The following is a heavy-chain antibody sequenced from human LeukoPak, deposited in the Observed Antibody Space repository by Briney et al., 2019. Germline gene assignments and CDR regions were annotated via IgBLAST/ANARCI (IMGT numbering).Heavy chain of an antibody. V-gene: IGHV4-59*01. CDR3: ARDKRIAARPGDYYYYMDV. CDR2: IYYSGST. D-gene: IGHD6-6*01. Sequence: PSETLSLTCTVSGGSISSYYWSWIRQPPGKGLEWIGYIYYSGSTNYNPSLKSRVTISVDTSKNQFSLKLSSVTAADTAVYYCARDKRIAARPGDYYYYMDVWGKGTTVTVSS. CDR1: GGSISSYY. J-gene: IGHJ6*03.